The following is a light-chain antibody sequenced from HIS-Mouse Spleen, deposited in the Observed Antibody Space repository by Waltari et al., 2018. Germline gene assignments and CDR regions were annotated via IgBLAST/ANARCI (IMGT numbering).Light chain of an antibody. CDR3: VLYMGSGIWV. J-gene: IGLJ3*02. CDR1: SGSVSTSYY. CDR2: STN. Sequence: QTVVTQEPSFSVSPGGTVTLTCGLSSGSVSTSYYPSWYQQTPGQATRTPIYSTNTRSSGVPDRFSGSILGNKAALTITGAQADDESDYYCVLYMGSGIWVFGGGTKLTVL. V-gene: IGLV8-61*01.